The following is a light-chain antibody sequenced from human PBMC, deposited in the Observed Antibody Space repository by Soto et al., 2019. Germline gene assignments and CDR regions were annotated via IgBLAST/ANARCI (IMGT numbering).Light chain of an antibody. V-gene: IGKV1-5*03. CDR1: QSISNW. CDR2: RAS. Sequence: DIQMSQSPSTLSPSVGDRVTISCRASQSISNWLAWYQQKPGEAPELLIYRASNLQSGVPSRFSGSGSGTEFTLTISSLQTDDFATYYCQQYHRCPYSFGPGTKLEI. J-gene: IGKJ2*01. CDR3: QQYHRCPYS.